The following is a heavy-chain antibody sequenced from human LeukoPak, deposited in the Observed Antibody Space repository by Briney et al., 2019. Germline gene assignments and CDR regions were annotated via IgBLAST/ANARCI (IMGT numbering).Heavy chain of an antibody. CDR2: IYTSGST. J-gene: IGHJ4*02. CDR3: ARDSSLSFFDH. Sequence: PSETLSLTCTVSGGSISSYYWSWIRQPAGKGLEVIGRIYTSGSTNYNPSLKGRVTMSLDTSKNQFSLKLSSVTAADTAVYCCARDSSLSFFDHWGKGTVATVSS. D-gene: IGHD6-6*01. V-gene: IGHV4-4*07. CDR1: GGSISSYY.